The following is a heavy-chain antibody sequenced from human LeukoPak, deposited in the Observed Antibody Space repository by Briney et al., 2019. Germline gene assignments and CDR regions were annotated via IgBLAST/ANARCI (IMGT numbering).Heavy chain of an antibody. CDR2: IKQDGSEK. Sequence: GGSLRLSCAASGFTFSSYWKSWVRQAPGKGLEWVANIKQDGSEKYYVDSVKGRFTISRDNAKNSLYLQMNSLRAEDTAVYYCARDIHYYDSSDSDSDIWGQGTMVTVSS. CDR1: GFTFSSYW. CDR3: ARDIHYYDSSDSDSDI. D-gene: IGHD3-22*01. J-gene: IGHJ3*02. V-gene: IGHV3-7*01.